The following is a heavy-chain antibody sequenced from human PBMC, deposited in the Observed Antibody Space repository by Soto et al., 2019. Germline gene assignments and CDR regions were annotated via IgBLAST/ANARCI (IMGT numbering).Heavy chain of an antibody. V-gene: IGHV3-30*18. D-gene: IGHD6-19*01. J-gene: IGHJ4*02. Sequence: SLRLSCAASGFTFSSYGMHWVRQAPGKGLEWVAVISYDGSNKYYADSVKGRFTISRDNSKNTLYLQMNSLRAEDTAVYYCAKDRRSGWHKTIDYWGQGTLVTVSS. CDR3: AKDRRSGWHKTIDY. CDR2: ISYDGSNK. CDR1: GFTFSSYG.